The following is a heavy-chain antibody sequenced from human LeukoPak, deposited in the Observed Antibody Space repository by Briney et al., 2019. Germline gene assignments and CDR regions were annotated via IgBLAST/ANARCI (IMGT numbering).Heavy chain of an antibody. CDR2: IYYSGST. V-gene: IGHV4-39*01. D-gene: IGHD4-23*01. CDR1: GGSISSRSYY. J-gene: IGHJ4*02. CDR3: ARPHSGGNFLGYDY. Sequence: SETLSLTCTVSGGSISSRSYYWGWIRQPPGKGLEWIGSIYYSGSTYCNPSLKSRVTISVDTSKNRFSLKLSSVTAADTAVYYCARPHSGGNFLGYDYWGQGTLVTVSS.